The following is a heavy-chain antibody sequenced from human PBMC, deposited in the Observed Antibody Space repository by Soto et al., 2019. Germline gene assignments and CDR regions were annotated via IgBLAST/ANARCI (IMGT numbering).Heavy chain of an antibody. Sequence: PAGSLGLACAAAGFAFINAWVSWVRQAPGKGLEWVGRIKSKTDGGTTDYAAPVKGRFTISRDDSKNTLYLQMNSLKTEDTAVYYCTTVSALDSSGPWGQGT. J-gene: IGHJ5*02. CDR2: IKSKTDGGTT. CDR1: GFAFINAW. V-gene: IGHV3-15*01. D-gene: IGHD3-22*01. CDR3: TTVSALDSSGP.